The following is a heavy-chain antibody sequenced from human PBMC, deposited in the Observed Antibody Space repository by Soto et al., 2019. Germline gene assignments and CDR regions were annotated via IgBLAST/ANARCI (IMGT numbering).Heavy chain of an antibody. V-gene: IGHV3-11*06. CDR3: ARAHFTRVTSGWYCDY. CDR1: GFTFSDYY. J-gene: IGHJ4*02. D-gene: IGHD6-19*01. Sequence: GGSLRLSCAASGFTFSDYYMSWIRQAPGKGLEWVSYISSSSSYTNYADSVKGRFTISRDNAKNSLYLQMNSLRAEDTAVYYCARAHFTRVTSGWYCDYWGQGTLVTVSS. CDR2: ISSSSSYT.